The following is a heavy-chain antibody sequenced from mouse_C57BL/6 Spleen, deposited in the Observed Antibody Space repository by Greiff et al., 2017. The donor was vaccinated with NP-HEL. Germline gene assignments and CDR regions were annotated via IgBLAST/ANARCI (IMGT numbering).Heavy chain of an antibody. CDR2: IRNKANGYTT. J-gene: IGHJ4*01. CDR1: GFTFTDYY. D-gene: IGHD5-1*01. V-gene: IGHV7-3*01. CDR3: ARSAPPRVRAMDY. Sequence: EVQLVESGGGLVQPGGFLSLSCAASGFTFTDYYMSWVRQPPGKALEWLGFIRNKANGYTTEYSASVKGRFTISRDNSQSILYLQMNALRAEDSAPYYSARSAPPRVRAMDYWGQGTSVTVSS.